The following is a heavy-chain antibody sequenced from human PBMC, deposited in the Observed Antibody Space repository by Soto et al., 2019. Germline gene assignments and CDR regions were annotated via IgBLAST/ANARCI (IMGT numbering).Heavy chain of an antibody. CDR2: INHSGST. CDR1: GGSLSGYY. Sequence: SETLSLTCAVDGGSLSGYYWSWIRQSPGEGLEWIGEINHSGSTVYNPSLKSRVTISVDTSKNQFSLRLTSVTAADTAVYYCARMVLRFFDNWGQGALVTVSS. J-gene: IGHJ4*02. D-gene: IGHD3-16*01. CDR3: ARMVLRFFDN. V-gene: IGHV4-34*01.